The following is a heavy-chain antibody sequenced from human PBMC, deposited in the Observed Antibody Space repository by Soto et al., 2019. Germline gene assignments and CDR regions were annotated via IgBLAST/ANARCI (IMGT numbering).Heavy chain of an antibody. CDR2: IKSKTDGGTT. J-gene: IGHJ3*02. V-gene: IGHV3-15*01. CDR1: GFTCSNAW. D-gene: IGHD2-21*02. Sequence: EVHLVESGGGLVKPGGSLRLSCAASGFTCSNAWMSWVRQAPGKGLEWVGRIKSKTDGGTTDYAAPVKVRFTISRDDSKNTLYLQMNSLITDYTAVYYCTTDPPISALYCGGDCYESDAFDIWGEGTLLTVSS. CDR3: TTDPPISALYCGGDCYESDAFDI.